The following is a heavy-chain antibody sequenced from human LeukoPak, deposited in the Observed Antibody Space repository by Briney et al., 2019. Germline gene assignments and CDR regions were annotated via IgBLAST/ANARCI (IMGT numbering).Heavy chain of an antibody. CDR2: IYYTGSA. J-gene: IGHJ4*02. V-gene: IGHV4-59*12. CDR3: ARGNPAGTAFIY. D-gene: IGHD6-13*01. Sequence: SSETLSLTCTVSGGSIDGYYWSWIRQSAGKGLEWIGYIYYTGSAFYNPSLKSRVTISVDKSKNQFSLKLSSVTAADTAVYYCARGNPAGTAFIYWGQGTLVTVSS. CDR1: GGSIDGYY.